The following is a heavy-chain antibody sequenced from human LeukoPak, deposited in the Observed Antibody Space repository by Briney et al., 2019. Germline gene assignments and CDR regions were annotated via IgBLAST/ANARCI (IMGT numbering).Heavy chain of an antibody. J-gene: IGHJ4*02. D-gene: IGHD6-19*01. CDR3: ARPLPLYSSGWHGDY. V-gene: IGHV4-59*08. CDR1: GGSISPYY. CDR2: IFHTGSGST. Sequence: SETLSLTCTVSGGSISPYYWSWIRQPPGKGLEWIGYIFHTGSGSTSHNPSLKSRVTISVDTSKNQFSLRLSSVTAADTAVYYRARPLPLYSSGWHGDYWGQGTLVTVSS.